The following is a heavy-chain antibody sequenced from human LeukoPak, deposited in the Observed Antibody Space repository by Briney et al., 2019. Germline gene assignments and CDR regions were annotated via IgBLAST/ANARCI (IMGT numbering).Heavy chain of an antibody. CDR3: AKDTKRYCTSTRCSITDH. Sequence: PGGSLRLSCAASGFTFSSYAMHWVRQAPGKGLEWVAIIWYDGNNKYHADSVRGRFTISRDNSKNTLYLQMNSLRAEDTAAYYCAKDTKRYCTSTRCSITDHWGQGTLVTVSS. V-gene: IGHV3-33*06. J-gene: IGHJ4*02. D-gene: IGHD2-2*01. CDR1: GFTFSSYA. CDR2: IWYDGNNK.